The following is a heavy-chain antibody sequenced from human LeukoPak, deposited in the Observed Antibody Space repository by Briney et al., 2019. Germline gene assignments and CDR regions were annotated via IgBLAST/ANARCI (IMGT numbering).Heavy chain of an antibody. V-gene: IGHV4-59*01. D-gene: IGHD1-26*01. Sequence: SETLSLSCTVSGGSISSYYWSWIRQPPGKGLEWIGHIYYSGSTNYNPSLKSRVTISVDASKNQFSLKLSSVTAADTAVYYCARAQGGSYPLDYWGQGTLVTVSS. CDR2: IYYSGST. CDR3: ARAQGGSYPLDY. CDR1: GGSISSYY. J-gene: IGHJ4*02.